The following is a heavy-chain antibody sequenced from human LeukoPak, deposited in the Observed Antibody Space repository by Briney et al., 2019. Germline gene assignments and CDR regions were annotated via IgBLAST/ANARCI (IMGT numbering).Heavy chain of an antibody. J-gene: IGHJ4*02. Sequence: QAGGSLRLSCAASEFTFSDYYMSWVRQAPGKGLEWVSVIYSGGSTYYADSVKGRFTISRDNSKNTLYLQMNSLRAEDTAVYYCARDSYDSSGYYDYWGQGTLVTVSS. CDR1: EFTFSDYY. CDR2: IYSGGST. D-gene: IGHD3-22*01. CDR3: ARDSYDSSGYYDY. V-gene: IGHV3-53*01.